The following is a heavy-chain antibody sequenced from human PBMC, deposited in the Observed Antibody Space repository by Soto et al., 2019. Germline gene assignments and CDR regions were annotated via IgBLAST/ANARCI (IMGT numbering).Heavy chain of an antibody. CDR1: GYTFTSYY. CDR3: ARGRAVVAATFYYYYGMDV. Sequence: ASVKVSCKASGYTFTSYYMHWVRQAPGQGLEWMGIINPSGGSTSYAQKFQGRVTMTRDTSTSTVYMELSSLRSEDTAVYYCARGRAVVAATFYYYYGMDVWGQGTTVTVSS. CDR2: INPSGGST. V-gene: IGHV1-46*01. D-gene: IGHD2-15*01. J-gene: IGHJ6*02.